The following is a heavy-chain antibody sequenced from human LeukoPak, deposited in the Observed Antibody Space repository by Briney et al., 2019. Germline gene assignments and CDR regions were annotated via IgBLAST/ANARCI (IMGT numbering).Heavy chain of an antibody. J-gene: IGHJ4*02. CDR2: IPTSGISV. CDR3: TRAEGLGPGAHFDQ. Sequence: RGSLRLSCAASGFSFSRSYMSWVRQTPGKALEWISYIPTSGISVQYADSVRGRFTASRDDAMNSLHLQMDSLRVEDTAVYYCTRAEGLGPGAHFDQWGQGALVIVSS. CDR1: GFSFSRSY. V-gene: IGHV3-11*01.